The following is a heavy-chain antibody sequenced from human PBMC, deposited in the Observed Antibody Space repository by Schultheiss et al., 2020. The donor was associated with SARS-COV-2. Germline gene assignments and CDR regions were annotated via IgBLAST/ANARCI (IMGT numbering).Heavy chain of an antibody. CDR1: GFTFSSYA. Sequence: GGSLRLSCAASGFTFSSYAMHWVRQAPGKGLEWVSSISSSGSTIYYADSVKGRFTISRDNAKNTLDLQLNSLRAEDTAVYYCAKDRYCGGGSCYVESWGQGTLVTVPQ. J-gene: IGHJ4*02. D-gene: IGHD2-15*01. CDR2: ISSSGSTI. V-gene: IGHV3-21*04. CDR3: AKDRYCGGGSCYVES.